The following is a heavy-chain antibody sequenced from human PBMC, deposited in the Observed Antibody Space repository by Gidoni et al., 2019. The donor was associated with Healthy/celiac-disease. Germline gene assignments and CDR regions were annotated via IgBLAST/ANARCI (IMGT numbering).Heavy chain of an antibody. D-gene: IGHD3-10*01. CDR2: IIPIFGTA. V-gene: IGHV1-69*06. J-gene: IGHJ6*02. Sequence: QVQLVQSGAEVKKPGSSVKVSCTASGGTFSSYASRWVRPAAGQGLGWMGGIIPIFGTANYAQKYQGRVTIPADNSTSKANMELSSLRSEDTAVDSCARAWGSGILTGLYGMDVWGQGTTVTVSS. CDR3: ARAWGSGILTGLYGMDV. CDR1: GGTFSSYA.